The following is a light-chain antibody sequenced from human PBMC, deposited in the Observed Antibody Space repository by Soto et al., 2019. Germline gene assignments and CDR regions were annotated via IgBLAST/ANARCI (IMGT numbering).Light chain of an antibody. J-gene: IGKJ1*01. CDR1: QSVSSTY. CDR2: GAS. V-gene: IGKV3-15*01. Sequence: EIVMTQSPVTLSLSPGERATLSCRASQSVSSTYLIWYQQKPGQAPRLLIYGASTRATGIPARFSGSGSGTEFTLTISSLQSEDFAVYYCQQYNNWPRTFGQGTKVDIK. CDR3: QQYNNWPRT.